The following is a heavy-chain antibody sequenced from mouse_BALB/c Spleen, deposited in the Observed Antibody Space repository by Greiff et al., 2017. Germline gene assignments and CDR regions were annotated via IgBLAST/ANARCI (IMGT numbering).Heavy chain of an antibody. V-gene: IGHV1-69*02. J-gene: IGHJ2*01. Sequence: VQLQQPGAELVRPGASVKLSCKASGYTFTSYWINWVKQRPGQGLEWIGNIYPSDSYTNYNQKFKDKATLTVDKSSSTAYMQLSSPTSEDSAVYYCTRGLRPYYFDYWGQGTTLTVSS. D-gene: IGHD1-2*01. CDR1: GYTFTSYW. CDR3: TRGLRPYYFDY. CDR2: IYPSDSYT.